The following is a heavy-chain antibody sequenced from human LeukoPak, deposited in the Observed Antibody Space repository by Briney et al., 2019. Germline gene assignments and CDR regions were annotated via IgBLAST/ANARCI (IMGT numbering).Heavy chain of an antibody. J-gene: IGHJ4*02. D-gene: IGHD2-15*01. V-gene: IGHV6-1*01. CDR1: GDSVSSNSAA. CDR3: ARTTCRKDVVAYYFDY. CDR2: TYYRSKWYN. Sequence: SQTLSLTCAISGDSVSSNSAAWNWIRQSPSRGLEWLGRTYYRSKWYNDYAVSVKSRITINPDTSKNQFSLQLNSVTPEDTAVYYCARTTCRKDVVAYYFDYWGQGTLVTVSS.